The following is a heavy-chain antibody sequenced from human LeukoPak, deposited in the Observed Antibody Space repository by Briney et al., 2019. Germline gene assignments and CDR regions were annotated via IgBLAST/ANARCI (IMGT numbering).Heavy chain of an antibody. V-gene: IGHV4-39*07. CDR3: ARQFYTATVLFWFDL. J-gene: IGHJ5*02. D-gene: IGHD3-10*01. Sequence: SETLSLTCTVSGGSISSSSYYWGWIRQPPGKGLEWIGSIYYSGSTYYNPSLKSRVTISVDTSKNQFSLKLSSVTVADTAVYYCARQFYTATVLFWFDLWGQGTLVTVSS. CDR2: IYYSGST. CDR1: GGSISSSSYY.